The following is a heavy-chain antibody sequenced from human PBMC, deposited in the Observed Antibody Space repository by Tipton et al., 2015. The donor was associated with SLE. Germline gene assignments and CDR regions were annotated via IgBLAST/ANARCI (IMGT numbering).Heavy chain of an antibody. D-gene: IGHD6-13*01. J-gene: IGHJ4*02. CDR3: ASYTGYSTH. CDR2: INHSGST. Sequence: TLSLTCAVYGGSFSGYYWSWIRQPPGKGLEWIGEINHSGSTNYIPSLKSRVTISVDTSKNQFSLKLSSVTAADTAVYYCASYTGYSTHWGQGTLVTVSS. CDR1: GGSFSGYY. V-gene: IGHV4-34*01.